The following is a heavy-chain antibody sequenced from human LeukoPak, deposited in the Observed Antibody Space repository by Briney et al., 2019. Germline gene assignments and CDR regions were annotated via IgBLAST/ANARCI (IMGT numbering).Heavy chain of an antibody. J-gene: IGHJ6*03. D-gene: IGHD6-13*01. CDR1: GGSINDNY. CDR2: VYYTGST. V-gene: IGHV4-59*08. CDR3: ARMGTSSSSWYSEYYYYYYMDV. Sequence: SETLSLTCTVSGGSINDNYWSWIRQPPGKGPEWIGYVYYTGSTNYNPSLKSRVTISIDISKNQFFLKLTSVTAADTAFYYCARMGTSSSSWYSEYYYYYYMDVWGKGTTVTVSS.